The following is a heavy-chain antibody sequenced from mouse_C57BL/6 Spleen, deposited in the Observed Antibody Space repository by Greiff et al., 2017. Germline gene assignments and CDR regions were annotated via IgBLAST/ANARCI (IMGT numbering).Heavy chain of an antibody. CDR1: GFTFSDYG. CDR3: ARSQGYSRVYFDY. Sequence: EVKVVESGGGLVKPGGSLKLSCAASGFTFSDYGMHWVRQAPEKGLEWVAYISSGSSTIYYADTVKGRFTISRDNAKNTLFLQMTRLRSEDTAMYYCARSQGYSRVYFDYWGQGTTLTVSS. D-gene: IGHD2-3*01. CDR2: ISSGSSTI. J-gene: IGHJ2*01. V-gene: IGHV5-17*01.